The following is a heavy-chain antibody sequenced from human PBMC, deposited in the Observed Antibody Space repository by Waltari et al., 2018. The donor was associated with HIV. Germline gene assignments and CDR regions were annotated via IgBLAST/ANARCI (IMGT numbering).Heavy chain of an antibody. CDR3: ARASHYFVVSTFDGDYYFDL. CDR1: GFSVSNHW. J-gene: IGHJ4*02. V-gene: IGHV3-74*01. CDR2: INSDGSTR. D-gene: IGHD2-15*01. Sequence: VQLVESGGGSIKTGGSLRLSCAASGFSVSNHWMDWVRQAPGKGLVRVARINSDGSTRNYADAVKGRFVVSRDNARNTVYLQLNSLRVEDTAVYFCARASHYFVVSTFDGDYYFDLWGRGTRVAVSS.